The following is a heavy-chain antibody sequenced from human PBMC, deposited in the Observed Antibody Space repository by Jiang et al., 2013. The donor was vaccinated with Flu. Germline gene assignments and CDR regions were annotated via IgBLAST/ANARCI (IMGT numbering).Heavy chain of an antibody. CDR2: IYYSGST. J-gene: IGHJ6*02. V-gene: IGHV4-59*08. CDR3: ARHGAGYSYGPYYYNYGMDV. D-gene: IGHD5-18*01. CDR1: GGSVSNYY. Sequence: GSGLVKPSETLSLTCTVSGGSVSNYYWSWIRQPPGKGLEWIGCIYYSGSTNYNPSLKSRLTISADTSNNQFSLKLTSVTAADTAVYYCARHGAGYSYGPYYYNYGMDVWGQGTTVTVSS.